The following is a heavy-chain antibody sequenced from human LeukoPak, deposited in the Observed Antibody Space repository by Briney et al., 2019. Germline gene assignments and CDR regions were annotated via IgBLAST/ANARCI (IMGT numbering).Heavy chain of an antibody. J-gene: IGHJ4*02. CDR3: ARDRYYYDSSGYLDY. V-gene: IGHV3-21*01. D-gene: IGHD3-22*01. CDR1: GFTFSSYS. CDR2: ISSSSSYI. Sequence: GGSLRLSCAASGFTFSSYSMNWVRQAPGKGLEWASSISSSSSYIYYADSVKGRFTISRDNAKNSLYLQMNSLRAEDTAVYYCARDRYYYDSSGYLDYWGREPWSPSPQ.